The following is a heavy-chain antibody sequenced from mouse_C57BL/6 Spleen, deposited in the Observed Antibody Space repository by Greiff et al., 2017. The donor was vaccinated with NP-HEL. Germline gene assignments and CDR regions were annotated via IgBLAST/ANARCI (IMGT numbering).Heavy chain of an antibody. CDR1: GYSITSGYY. CDR2: ISYDGSN. D-gene: IGHD1-1*01. V-gene: IGHV3-6*01. J-gene: IGHJ4*01. Sequence: EVKLLESGPGLVKPSQSLSLPCSVTGYSITSGYYWNWIRQFPGNKLEWMGYISYDGSNNYNPSLKNRISITRDTSKNQFFLKLNSVTTEDTATYYCAREITTVVEDAMDYWGQGTSVTVSS. CDR3: AREITTVVEDAMDY.